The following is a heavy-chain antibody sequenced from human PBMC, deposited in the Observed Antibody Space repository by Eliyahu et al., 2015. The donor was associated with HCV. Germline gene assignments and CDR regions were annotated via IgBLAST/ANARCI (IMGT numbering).Heavy chain of an antibody. Sequence: QVQLVQSGAEVKKPGAXVKVSXKASXYTITGYFIHXVXQGPGQGLEWMGXINXNTGGTTYAQKFQGRVTMTRDTSISTAYIELSSLRSDDTAIYYCVRSGVWWGFDYWGQGTLVTVS. J-gene: IGHJ4*02. D-gene: IGHD2-8*02. V-gene: IGHV1-2*02. CDR1: XYTITGYF. CDR2: INXNTGGT. CDR3: VRSGVWWGFDY.